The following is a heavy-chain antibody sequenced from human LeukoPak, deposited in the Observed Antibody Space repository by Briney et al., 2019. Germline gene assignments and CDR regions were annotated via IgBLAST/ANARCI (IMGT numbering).Heavy chain of an antibody. J-gene: IGHJ6*03. D-gene: IGHD1-1*01. V-gene: IGHV3-21*01. CDR1: GFTFSSYA. CDR2: ISSSSNYI. Sequence: GGSLRLSCAASGFTFSSYAMSWVRQAPGKGLEWVSSISSSSNYIHYADSVKGRFTISRDNAKNSLYLQMNSLRAEDTAVYYCARDRLLEDRHYYSYYYMDVWGKGTTVTVSS. CDR3: ARDRLLEDRHYYSYYYMDV.